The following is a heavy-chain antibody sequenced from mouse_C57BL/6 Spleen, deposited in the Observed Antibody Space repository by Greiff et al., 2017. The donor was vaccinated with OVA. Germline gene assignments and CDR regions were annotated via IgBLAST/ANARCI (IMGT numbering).Heavy chain of an antibody. J-gene: IGHJ1*03. D-gene: IGHD1-1*01. CDR2: ISDGGSYT. CDR3: ARGHGSSDGYFDV. Sequence: EVQLVESGGGLVKPGGSLKLSCAASGFTFSSYAMSWVRQTPEKRLEWVATISDGGSYTYYPDNVKGRFTISRDNAKNNLYLQMSHLKSEDTAMYYCARGHGSSDGYFDVWGTGTTVTVSS. CDR1: GFTFSSYA. V-gene: IGHV5-4*01.